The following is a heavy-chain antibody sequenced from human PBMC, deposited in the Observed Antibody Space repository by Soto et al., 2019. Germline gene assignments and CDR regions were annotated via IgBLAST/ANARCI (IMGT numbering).Heavy chain of an antibody. CDR1: GGTFSSYA. J-gene: IGHJ6*02. V-gene: IGHV1-69*01. CDR3: ARSPGGSTSLDIYYYYYYGMDV. Sequence: QVQLVQSGAEVKKPGSSVKVSCKAPGGTFSSYAISWVRQAPGQGLEWMGGIVPIFGTANYAQKFQGRVTITADESTSPGYMEVSSLRSEDTAVYYCARSPGGSTSLDIYYYYYYGMDVWGQGTTVTVSS. D-gene: IGHD2-2*01. CDR2: IVPIFGTA.